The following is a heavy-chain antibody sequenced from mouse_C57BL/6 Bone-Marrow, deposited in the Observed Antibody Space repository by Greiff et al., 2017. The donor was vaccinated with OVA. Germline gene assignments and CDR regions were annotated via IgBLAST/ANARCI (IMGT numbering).Heavy chain of an antibody. Sequence: EVHLVESGGGLVKPGGSLKLSCAASGFTFSSYAMSWVRQTPEKRLEWVATISDGGSYTYYPDNVKGRFTFSRDNAKNNLYLQMSQLKSEDTAMYYCARGYYYVWFAYWGQGTLVTVSA. CDR2: ISDGGSYT. J-gene: IGHJ3*01. CDR3: ARGYYYVWFAY. CDR1: GFTFSSYA. D-gene: IGHD1-1*01. V-gene: IGHV5-4*01.